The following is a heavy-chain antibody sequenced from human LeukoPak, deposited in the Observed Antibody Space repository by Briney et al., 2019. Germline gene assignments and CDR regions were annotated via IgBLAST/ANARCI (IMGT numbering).Heavy chain of an antibody. V-gene: IGHV1-8*03. CDR1: GYTFTSYY. Sequence: ASVKVSRKASGYTFTSYYMHWVRQATGQGLEWMGWMNPNSGNTGYAQKFQGRVTITADESTSTAYMELSSLRSEDTAVYYCARRPLTGRDQNKFDPWGQGTLVTVSS. CDR2: MNPNSGNT. J-gene: IGHJ5*02. D-gene: IGHD3-9*01. CDR3: ARRPLTGRDQNKFDP.